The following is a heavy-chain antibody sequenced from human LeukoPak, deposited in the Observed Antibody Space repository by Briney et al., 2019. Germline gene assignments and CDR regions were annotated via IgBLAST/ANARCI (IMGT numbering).Heavy chain of an antibody. CDR1: GGSFSGYY. CDR2: LNQSGIT. CDR3: ARDDRRYCSGSTCYSRDY. V-gene: IGHV4-34*01. Sequence: PSETLSLTCAVYGGSFSGYYWSWIRQSPGKGLEWIGELNQSGITNYNPSLKTRVTISVDTSKNQLSLKLRSVTAADTAVYYCARDDRRYCSGSTCYSRDYWGQGTLVTVSS. D-gene: IGHD2-15*01. J-gene: IGHJ4*02.